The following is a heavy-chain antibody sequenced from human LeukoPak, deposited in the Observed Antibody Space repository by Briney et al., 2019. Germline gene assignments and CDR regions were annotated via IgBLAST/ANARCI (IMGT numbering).Heavy chain of an antibody. V-gene: IGHV4-4*02. CDR2: IYHSGST. J-gene: IGHJ6*02. D-gene: IGHD3-16*01. CDR3: ARDMKGRDYYYGMDV. Sequence: SETLSLTCAVSGGSISSSNWWSWVRQPPGKGLEWIGEIYHSGSTNYNPSLKSRVTISVDKSKNQFSLKLSSVTAADTAVYYCARDMKGRDYYYGMDVWGQGATVTVSS. CDR1: GGSISSSNW.